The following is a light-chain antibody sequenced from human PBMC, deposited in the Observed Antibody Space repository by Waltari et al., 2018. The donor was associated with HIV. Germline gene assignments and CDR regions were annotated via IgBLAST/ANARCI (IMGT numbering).Light chain of an antibody. CDR1: SSDVGGYNY. CDR2: DVS. Sequence: SALTQPRSVSGSPGPSVTISCTGTSSDVGGYNYVSWYQQHPGKAPKFMIYDVSKRPSGVPDRFSGSKSGNTASLTISGLQAEDEADYYCCSYAGNYTFVFGGGTKLTVL. J-gene: IGLJ2*01. V-gene: IGLV2-11*01. CDR3: CSYAGNYTFV.